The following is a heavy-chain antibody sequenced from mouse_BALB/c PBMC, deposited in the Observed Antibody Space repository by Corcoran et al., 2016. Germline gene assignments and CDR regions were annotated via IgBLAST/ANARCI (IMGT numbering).Heavy chain of an antibody. Sequence: EVQLQQSGAELVKPGASVKLSCTASGFNIKDTYMHWVKQRPEQGLEWIGRIDPANGNTKYDPKFQGKATLTADTSSNTAYLQLSSLTSEDTAFYYCARGGGYPAWFAYWGQGTLVTVSA. CDR2: IDPANGNT. CDR3: ARGGGYPAWFAY. CDR1: GFNIKDTY. D-gene: IGHD2-14*01. J-gene: IGHJ3*01. V-gene: IGHV14-3*02.